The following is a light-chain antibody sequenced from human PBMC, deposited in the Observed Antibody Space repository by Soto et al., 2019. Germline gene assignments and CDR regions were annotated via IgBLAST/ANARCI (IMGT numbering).Light chain of an antibody. Sequence: EIVLTQSPCTLSLSPGERATLSCRASHSVTTHLAWFQQRPGQTPRLLIYDASNTATGIPARFSGSGSGTDFTLTISSLEPEDFAVYYCQQRSNWTLTFGGGTKVDIK. CDR1: HSVTTH. CDR3: QQRSNWTLT. V-gene: IGKV3-11*01. J-gene: IGKJ4*01. CDR2: DAS.